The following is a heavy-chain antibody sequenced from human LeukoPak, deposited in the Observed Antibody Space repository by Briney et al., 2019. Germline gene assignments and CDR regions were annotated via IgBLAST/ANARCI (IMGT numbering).Heavy chain of an antibody. CDR3: ARETEQLAFDY. J-gene: IGHJ4*02. D-gene: IGHD6-13*01. CDR2: INPNSGGT. Sequence: ASVTVSCKASGYTFTGYYMHWVRQAPRQGLEWMGWINPNSGGTNYAQKFQGRVTMTRDTSISTAYMELSRLRSDDTAAYCCARETEQLAFDYWGQGTLVTVSS. CDR1: GYTFTGYY. V-gene: IGHV1-2*02.